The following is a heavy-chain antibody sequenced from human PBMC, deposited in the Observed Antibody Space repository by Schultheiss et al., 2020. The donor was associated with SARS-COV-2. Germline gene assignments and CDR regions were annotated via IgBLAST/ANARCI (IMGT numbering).Heavy chain of an antibody. J-gene: IGHJ4*02. CDR3: AKGSTDYSGSDWDY. CDR2: IYYSGST. Sequence: SETLSLTCTVSGGSISSGGYYWSWIRQHPGKGLEWIGYIYYSGSTYYNPSLKSRVTISVDTSKNQFSLKLSSVTAADTAVYYCAKGSTDYSGSDWDYWGQGTLVTVSS. D-gene: IGHD1-26*01. V-gene: IGHV4-31*03. CDR1: GGSISSGGYY.